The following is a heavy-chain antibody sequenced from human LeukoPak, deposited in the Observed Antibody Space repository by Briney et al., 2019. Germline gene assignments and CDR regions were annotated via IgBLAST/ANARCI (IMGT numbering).Heavy chain of an antibody. V-gene: IGHV4-34*01. Sequence: PSETLSLTCAVYGGSFSGYYWSWIRQPPGKGLEWIGEINHSGSTNYNPSLKSRVTISVDTSKNQFSLKLSSVTAADTAVYYCARPTRGYSYGHRSYFGYWGQGTLVTVSS. J-gene: IGHJ4*02. CDR2: INHSGST. CDR3: ARPTRGYSYGHRSYFGY. D-gene: IGHD5-18*01. CDR1: GGSFSGYY.